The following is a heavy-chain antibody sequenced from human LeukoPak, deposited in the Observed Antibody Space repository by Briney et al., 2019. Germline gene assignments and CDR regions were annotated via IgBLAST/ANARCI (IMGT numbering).Heavy chain of an antibody. J-gene: IGHJ4*02. CDR2: INPNSGGT. Sequence: ASVKVSCKASGYTFTGYYMHWVRQAPGQGLEWMGWINPNSGGTNYAQKFQGRVIMTTDTSTTTAYMELRSLRSDDTAVYYCARGQAGYFDYWGQGTLVTVSS. CDR3: ARGQAGYFDY. CDR1: GYTFTGYY. V-gene: IGHV1-2*02.